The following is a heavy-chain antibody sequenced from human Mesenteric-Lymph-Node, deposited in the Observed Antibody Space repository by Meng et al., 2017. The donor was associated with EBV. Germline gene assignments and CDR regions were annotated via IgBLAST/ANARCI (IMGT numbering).Heavy chain of an antibody. CDR1: GFTFRNYY. CDR2: ISNSGNTI. J-gene: IGHJ4*02. D-gene: IGHD1-20*01. Sequence: QVQLVGFGGGLVKPGGSLGLSFAASGFTFRNYYMSWIRQAPGKGLEWVSYISNSGNTILYADSVKGRFTISRDNAKNSLYLQMNSLRAEDTAVYYCALEGITGRFDYWGQGTLVTVSS. CDR3: ALEGITGRFDY. V-gene: IGHV3-11*01.